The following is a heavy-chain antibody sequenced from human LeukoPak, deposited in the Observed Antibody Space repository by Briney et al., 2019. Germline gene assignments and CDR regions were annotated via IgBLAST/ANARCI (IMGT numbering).Heavy chain of an antibody. CDR2: IYYSGST. V-gene: IGHV4-59*12. CDR3: ARDVVAAAGTWDY. J-gene: IGHJ4*02. D-gene: IGHD6-13*01. Sequence: SETLSLTCTVSGGSISSYYWSWIRQPPGKGLEWIGYIYYSGSTNYNPSLESRVTMSVDTSKNQLSLKLSSVTAADTAVYYCARDVVAAAGTWDYWGQGTLVTVSS. CDR1: GGSISSYY.